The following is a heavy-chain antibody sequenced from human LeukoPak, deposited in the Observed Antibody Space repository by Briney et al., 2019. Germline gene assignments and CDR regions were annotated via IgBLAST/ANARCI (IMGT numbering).Heavy chain of an antibody. CDR1: GGTFSSYA. Sequence: GASVKVSCKASGGTFSSYAISWVRQAPGQGLEWMGWMNPNSGNTGYAQKFQGRVTMTRNTSISTAYMELSSLRSEDTAVYYCARGYAPEYSYWGQGTLVTVSS. CDR2: MNPNSGNT. CDR3: ARGYAPEYSY. D-gene: IGHD2-2*01. J-gene: IGHJ4*02. V-gene: IGHV1-8*02.